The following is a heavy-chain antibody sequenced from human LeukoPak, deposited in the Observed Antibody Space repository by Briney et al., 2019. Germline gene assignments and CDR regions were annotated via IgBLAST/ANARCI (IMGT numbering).Heavy chain of an antibody. D-gene: IGHD3-10*01. Sequence: PSETLSLTCTVSGGSISSSSYYWGWIRQPPGKGLEWIGSIYYSGSTYYNPSLKSRVTISVDTSKNQFSLKLSSVTAADTAVYYCVKSAVRGLEGRFDPWGQGTLVTVSS. CDR3: VKSAVRGLEGRFDP. J-gene: IGHJ5*02. CDR2: IYYSGST. V-gene: IGHV4-39*07. CDR1: GGSISSSSYY.